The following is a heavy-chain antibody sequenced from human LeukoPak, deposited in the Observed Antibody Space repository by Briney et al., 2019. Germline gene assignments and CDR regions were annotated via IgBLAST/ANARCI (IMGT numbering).Heavy chain of an antibody. CDR2: IFYSGGT. D-gene: IGHD3-22*01. V-gene: IGHV4-59*11. CDR3: ARVRTMIVVGAFDI. CDR1: GGSISSHY. Sequence: KPSETLSLTCTVSGGSISSHYWSWIRQPPGRGLEWIGYIFYSGGTNYNPSLKSRVTISVDTSKNQFSLKLNSVTAADTAVYYCARVRTMIVVGAFDIWGQGTMVTVSS. J-gene: IGHJ3*02.